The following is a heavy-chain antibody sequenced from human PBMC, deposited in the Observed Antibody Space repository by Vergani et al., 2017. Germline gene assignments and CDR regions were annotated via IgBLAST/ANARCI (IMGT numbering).Heavy chain of an antibody. CDR3: ARGTRYNWNPGLFDP. V-gene: IGHV3-21*01. D-gene: IGHD1-20*01. Sequence: EVQLVESGGGLVKPGGSLRLSCAASGFTFSSYSMNWVRQAPGKGLEWVSSISSSSSYIYYADSVKGRFTISRDNAKNSLYLQMNSLRAEDTAVYYCARGTRYNWNPGLFDPWGQGTLVTVSS. J-gene: IGHJ5*02. CDR2: ISSSSSYI. CDR1: GFTFSSYS.